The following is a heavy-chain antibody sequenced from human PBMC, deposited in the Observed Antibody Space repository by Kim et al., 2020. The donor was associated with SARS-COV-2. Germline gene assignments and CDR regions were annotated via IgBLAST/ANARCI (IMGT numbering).Heavy chain of an antibody. Sequence: SETLSLTCTVSGGSISSYYWNWIRQPAGKGLEWIGRIYTSGSTNYNPSLKSRVTMSVDTSKNQFSLKLSSVTAADTAVYYCARDRRITIFGVVIEDAFDIWGQGTMVTVSS. J-gene: IGHJ3*02. CDR2: IYTSGST. CDR1: GGSISSYY. V-gene: IGHV4-4*07. CDR3: ARDRRITIFGVVIEDAFDI. D-gene: IGHD3-3*01.